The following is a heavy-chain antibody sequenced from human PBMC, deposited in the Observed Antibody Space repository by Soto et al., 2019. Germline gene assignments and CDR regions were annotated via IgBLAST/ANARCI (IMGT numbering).Heavy chain of an antibody. V-gene: IGHV3-53*01. Sequence: EVQLVESGGGLIQPGGSLKLSCAASGFTVGNNYMSWVRQAPGKGLEWVSLIYSTGTTKYADSVKGRFTVPRDNAKNTLYLQMNSLRAEDTAVYYCAKDGRGSGSHYNSFGYWGQGTLSPSRQ. CDR1: GFTVGNNY. CDR2: IYSTGTT. J-gene: IGHJ4*02. CDR3: AKDGRGSGSHYNSFGY. D-gene: IGHD3-10*01.